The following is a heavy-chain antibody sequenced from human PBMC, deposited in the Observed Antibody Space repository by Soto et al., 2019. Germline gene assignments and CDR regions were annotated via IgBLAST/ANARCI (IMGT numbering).Heavy chain of an antibody. CDR3: ARDFAYFDS. Sequence: SETLSLTCTVAGGSFKRGSYSWSWRRQPPGKGLEWSGYVYHTGRTSYNSSLKSRSSISMDTSKNQFSLNLDSVTAADTAVYFCARDFAYFDSWGQGTLVTVSS. D-gene: IGHD3-3*01. J-gene: IGHJ4*02. CDR1: GGSFKRGSYS. CDR2: VYHTGRT. V-gene: IGHV4-61*01.